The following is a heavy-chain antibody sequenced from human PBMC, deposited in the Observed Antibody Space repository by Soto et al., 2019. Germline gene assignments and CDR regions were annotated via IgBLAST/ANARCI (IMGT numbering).Heavy chain of an antibody. D-gene: IGHD4-17*01. CDR2: IVVGSGNT. V-gene: IGHV1-58*01. CDR1: GFTFTSSA. Sequence: VKVSCKASGFTFTSSAVQWVRQARGQRLEWIGWIVVGSGNTNYAQKFQERVTITRDMSTSTAYMELSSLRSEDTAVYYCAASPGATVTTGYYYYGMDVWGQGTTVTVSS. J-gene: IGHJ6*02. CDR3: AASPGATVTTGYYYYGMDV.